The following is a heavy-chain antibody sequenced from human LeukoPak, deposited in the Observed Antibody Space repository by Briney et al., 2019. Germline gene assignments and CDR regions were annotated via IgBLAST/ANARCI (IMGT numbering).Heavy chain of an antibody. D-gene: IGHD6-6*01. CDR1: GFTFSSYW. V-gene: IGHV3-7*01. CDR2: IKQDGSEK. J-gene: IGHJ4*02. CDR3: ARDSSSPSDCDY. Sequence: GGSLRLSCAASGFTFSSYWMSWVRQAPGKGLEWVANIKQDGSEKYYVDSVKGRFTISRDNSKNTLYLQMNSLRAEDTAVYYCARDSSSPSDCDYWGQGTLVTVSS.